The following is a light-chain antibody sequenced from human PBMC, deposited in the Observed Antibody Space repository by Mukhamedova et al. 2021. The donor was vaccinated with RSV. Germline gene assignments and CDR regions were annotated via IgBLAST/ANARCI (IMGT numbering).Light chain of an antibody. CDR2: DAS. J-gene: IGKJ4*01. Sequence: WYQRRVHGKSPNLPIYDASTLQHGVPSSISGHGLGTEFTLIIRSLQPGDFATYYCQQFNTYPFTFGGGTKVEIK. CDR3: QQFNTYPFT. V-gene: IGKV1-13*02.